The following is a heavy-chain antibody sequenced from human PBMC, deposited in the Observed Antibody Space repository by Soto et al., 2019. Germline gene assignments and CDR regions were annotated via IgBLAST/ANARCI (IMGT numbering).Heavy chain of an antibody. CDR2: ISFDGGKK. V-gene: IGHV3-30-3*01. Sequence: GGSLRLSCAASGFTFNYYDIQWVRQAPGKGLEWVAVISFDGGKKYYADSVRGRFTISRANSNNTVFLQMNSLRGEDTAVYYCARDGRMYYYGSGSFNPKGDYYYGMDVWGQGTTVTVSS. D-gene: IGHD3-10*01. J-gene: IGHJ6*02. CDR1: GFTFNYYD. CDR3: ARDGRMYYYGSGSFNPKGDYYYGMDV.